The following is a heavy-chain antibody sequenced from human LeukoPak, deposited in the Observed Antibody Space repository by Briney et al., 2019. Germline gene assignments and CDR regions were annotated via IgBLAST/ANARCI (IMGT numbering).Heavy chain of an antibody. J-gene: IGHJ4*02. CDR3: ARDDCGDTCYPGGY. D-gene: IGHD2-21*01. Sequence: ASVKVSCKASGYIFTKYVVHWVRQAPGQRPEWMGWIRAGNGDTKYSQNFQDRLTITRDTSASTVYMELSSLTSEDTALYYCARDDCGDTCYPGGYWGQGTLVTVSS. CDR1: GYIFTKYV. CDR2: IRAGNGDT. V-gene: IGHV1-3*01.